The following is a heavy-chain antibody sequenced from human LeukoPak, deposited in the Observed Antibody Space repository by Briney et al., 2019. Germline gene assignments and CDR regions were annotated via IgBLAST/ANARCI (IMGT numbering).Heavy chain of an antibody. CDR1: GYTFTGYY. Sequence: ASVKLSCKASGYTFTGYYIHWVRQAPGQGLEWMGWINPNSGGTNYAQKFQGRVTMTRDTSISAVYMELSRLRSDDTAVYYCARDGTGVYNFVQYWGQGTLVTVSS. CDR3: ARDGTGVYNFVQY. CDR2: INPNSGGT. V-gene: IGHV1-2*02. D-gene: IGHD5-24*01. J-gene: IGHJ4*02.